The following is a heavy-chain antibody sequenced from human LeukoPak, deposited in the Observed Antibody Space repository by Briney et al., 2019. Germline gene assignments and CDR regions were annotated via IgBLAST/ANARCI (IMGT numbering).Heavy chain of an antibody. Sequence: SETLSLTCAVYGGSFSGYYWSWIRQPPGKGLEWIGEINHSGSTNYNPSLKSRVTISVDTSKNQFSLKLSSVTAADTAVYYCARRKVRGRYDGEVKYYYYYYMDVWGEGTTVTVSS. V-gene: IGHV4-34*01. D-gene: IGHD3-10*01. CDR1: GGSFSGYY. CDR3: ARRKVRGRYDGEVKYYYYYYMDV. CDR2: INHSGST. J-gene: IGHJ6*03.